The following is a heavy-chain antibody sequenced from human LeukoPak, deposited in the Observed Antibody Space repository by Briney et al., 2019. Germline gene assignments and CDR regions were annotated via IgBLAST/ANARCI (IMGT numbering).Heavy chain of an antibody. Sequence: GGSLRLSCAASGFTFSNARMSWVRQAPGKGLEWVGRIKSKTDGGTTDYAAPVKGRFTISRDDSKNTLYLQMNSLKTEDTAVYYCTTDPRYYYGSGSPSPRIDYWGQGTLVTVSS. CDR3: TTDPRYYYGSGSPSPRIDY. V-gene: IGHV3-15*01. J-gene: IGHJ4*02. CDR2: IKSKTDGGTT. D-gene: IGHD3-10*01. CDR1: GFTFSNAR.